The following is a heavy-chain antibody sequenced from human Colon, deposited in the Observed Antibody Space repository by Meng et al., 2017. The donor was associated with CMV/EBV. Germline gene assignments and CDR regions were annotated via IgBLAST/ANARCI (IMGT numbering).Heavy chain of an antibody. CDR3: ARAEGILDTFDI. D-gene: IGHD1-14*01. CDR2: INPNSDAT. CDR1: GYSFTSYW. Sequence: GESLKISCKGSGYSFTSYWIGWVRQMPGEDLQWMGWINPNSDATNYAPKFQGRVTMTADTSISTAYMELTGPTSDDTVVYYCARAEGILDTFDIWGQGTMVTVSS. V-gene: IGHV1-2*02. J-gene: IGHJ3*02.